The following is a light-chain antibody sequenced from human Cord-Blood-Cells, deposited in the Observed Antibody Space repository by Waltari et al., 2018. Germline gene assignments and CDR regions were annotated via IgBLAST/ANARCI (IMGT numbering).Light chain of an antibody. V-gene: IGLV2-14*03. Sequence: QSALPQPASVAGSPGQSITLSCTGTSSDVGGYNYVSWYQQHPGNAPKLMIYDVSNRPSGVSNRFSGSKSGNTASLTISGLQAEDEADYYCSSYTSSSTLVFGGGTKLTVL. J-gene: IGLJ3*02. CDR2: DVS. CDR3: SSYTSSSTLV. CDR1: SSDVGGYNY.